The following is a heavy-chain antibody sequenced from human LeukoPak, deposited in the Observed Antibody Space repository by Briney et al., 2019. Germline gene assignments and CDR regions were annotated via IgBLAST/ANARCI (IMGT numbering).Heavy chain of an antibody. CDR2: IYSGGST. Sequence: GGSLRLSCAASGFTVSSNYMSWVRQAPGKGLEWVSVIYSGGSTYYADSVKGRFTISRDNSKNTLYLQVNSLRAEDTAVYYCARASISTDFWSGYYTGIGYYYYYMDVWGKGTTVTVSS. V-gene: IGHV3-66*02. D-gene: IGHD3-3*01. J-gene: IGHJ6*03. CDR1: GFTVSSNY. CDR3: ARASISTDFWSGYYTGIGYYYYYMDV.